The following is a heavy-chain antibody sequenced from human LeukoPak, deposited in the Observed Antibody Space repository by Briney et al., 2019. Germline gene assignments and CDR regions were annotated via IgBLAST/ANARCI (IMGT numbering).Heavy chain of an antibody. CDR1: GFTFSIYA. Sequence: GGSLRLSCAASGFTFSIYAMNWVRQAPGKGLEWVSVISKSGASTHYADSVKGRFTISRDNAKDSLYLQMNSLRAEDTAIYYCTRVGYIDGGIDYWGQGTLVTVSS. CDR3: TRVGYIDGGIDY. V-gene: IGHV3-23*01. J-gene: IGHJ4*02. D-gene: IGHD5-24*01. CDR2: ISKSGAST.